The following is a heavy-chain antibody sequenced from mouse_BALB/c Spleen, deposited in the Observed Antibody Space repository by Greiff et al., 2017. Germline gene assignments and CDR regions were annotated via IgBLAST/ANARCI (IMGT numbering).Heavy chain of an antibody. D-gene: IGHD2-14*01. CDR3: ANYRYDFAY. V-gene: IGHV5-9-4*01. CDR2: ISSGGSYT. Sequence: EVKLMESGGGLVKPGGSLKLSCAASGFTFSSYAMSWVHQSPEKRLEWVAEISSGGSYTYYPDTVTGRFTISRDNAKNTLYLEMSSLRSEDTAMYYCANYRYDFAYWGQGTLVTVSA. J-gene: IGHJ3*01. CDR1: GFTFSSYA.